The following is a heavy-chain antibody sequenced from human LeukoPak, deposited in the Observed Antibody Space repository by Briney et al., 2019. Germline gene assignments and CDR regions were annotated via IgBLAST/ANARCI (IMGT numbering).Heavy chain of an antibody. D-gene: IGHD3-9*01. CDR1: GFTFSSYS. Sequence: GGSLRLSCAASGFTFSSYSMNWVRQAPGKGLEWVSSINSSISYIYYADSVKGRFTISRDNAKNSLYLQMNSLRAEDTAVYYCAIEGYYDILTGYIPYGMDVWGQGTTVTVS. J-gene: IGHJ6*02. CDR3: AIEGYYDILTGYIPYGMDV. V-gene: IGHV3-21*01. CDR2: INSSISYI.